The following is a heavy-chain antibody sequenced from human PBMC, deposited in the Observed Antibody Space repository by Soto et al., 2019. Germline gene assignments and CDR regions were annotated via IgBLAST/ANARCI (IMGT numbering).Heavy chain of an antibody. CDR2: ISAYNGNT. Sequence: ASVKVSCKASGYTFTSYGISWVRQAPGQGLEWMGWISAYNGNTNYAQKLQGRVTMTTDTSTSTAYMELRSLRSDDTAVYYCARSRLLWFVAPSPTDYWGQGTLVTVSS. V-gene: IGHV1-18*01. CDR3: ARSRLLWFVAPSPTDY. D-gene: IGHD3-10*01. J-gene: IGHJ4*02. CDR1: GYTFTSYG.